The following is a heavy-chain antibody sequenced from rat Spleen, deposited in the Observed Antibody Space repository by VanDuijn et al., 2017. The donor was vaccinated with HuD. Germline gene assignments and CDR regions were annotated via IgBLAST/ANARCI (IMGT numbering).Heavy chain of an antibody. D-gene: IGHD1-3*01. Sequence: EVQLVESGGGLVQPGRSLKLSCAASGFTFSNYGMYWIRQAPKKGLEWVATISYDGSTTYYRDSVKDRFTISRDNAQSTVYLQMNSLRSEDTATYYCARHSYDYYVMDAWGQGASVTVSS. CDR3: ARHSYDYYVMDA. CDR2: ISYDGSTT. V-gene: IGHV5-7*01. J-gene: IGHJ4*01. CDR1: GFTFSNYG.